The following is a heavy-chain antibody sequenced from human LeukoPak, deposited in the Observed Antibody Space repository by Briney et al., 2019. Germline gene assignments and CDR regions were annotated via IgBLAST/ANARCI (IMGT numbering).Heavy chain of an antibody. V-gene: IGHV3-48*04. CDR3: AELGITMIGGV. Sequence: SGGSLRLPCAASGFTFSSYSMNWVRQAPGKGLEWVSYISSNGSTIYYADSVKGRFNISRDNAKNSLYLQRSSLRAEDTAVYYCAELGITMIGGVWGKGTTVTISS. CDR2: ISSNGSTI. D-gene: IGHD3-10*02. CDR1: GFTFSSYS. J-gene: IGHJ6*04.